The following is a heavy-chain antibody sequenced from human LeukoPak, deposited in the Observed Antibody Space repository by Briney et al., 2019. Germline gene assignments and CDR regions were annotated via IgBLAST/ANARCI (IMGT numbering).Heavy chain of an antibody. D-gene: IGHD4-17*01. CDR1: GFTFSSYW. Sequence: QPGGSLRLSCVACGFTFSSYWVHWVRHAPGEGLVWVSRINSDGSTTTYADSVKGRFTISRDNAKNTLYLQMNSLRVEDTAVYYCARSTTHPYYNYMDVWGKGTTVTPSS. CDR3: ARSTTHPYYNYMDV. J-gene: IGHJ6*03. V-gene: IGHV3-74*01. CDR2: INSDGSTT.